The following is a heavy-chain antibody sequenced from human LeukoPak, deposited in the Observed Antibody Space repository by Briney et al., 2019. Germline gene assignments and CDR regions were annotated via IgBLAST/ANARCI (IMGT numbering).Heavy chain of an antibody. J-gene: IGHJ4*02. CDR2: IYTSGST. CDR1: GGSISSGSYY. V-gene: IGHV4-61*02. D-gene: IGHD3-3*01. Sequence: PSQTLSLTCTVSGGSISSGSYYWSWIRQPAGKGLEWIGRIYTSGSTNYNPSLKSRVTISVDTSKNQFSLKLTSVTAADTAVYYCARGFRYFDYWGQRTLVTVSS. CDR3: ARGFRYFDY.